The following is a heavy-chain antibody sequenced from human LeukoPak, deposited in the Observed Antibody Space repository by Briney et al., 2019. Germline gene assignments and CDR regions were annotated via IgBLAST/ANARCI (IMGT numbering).Heavy chain of an antibody. J-gene: IGHJ4*02. CDR2: IYHSGST. CDR1: GYSISSGYY. V-gene: IGHV4-38-2*02. CDR3: AREDYYNSGGYYLDY. D-gene: IGHD3-22*01. Sequence: SETLSLTCTVSGYSISSGYYWAWIRQPPGKGLEWIGSIYHSGSTYYNPSLKSRVTISVDTSKNQFSLKLSSVTAADTAVYFCAREDYYNSGGYYLDYWGQGTLVTVSS.